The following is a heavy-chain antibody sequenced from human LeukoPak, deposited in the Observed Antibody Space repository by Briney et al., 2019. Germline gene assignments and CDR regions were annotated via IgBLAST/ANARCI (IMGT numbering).Heavy chain of an antibody. CDR2: ISYDGTTE. CDR1: GFTFSLYA. V-gene: IGHV3-30*04. CDR3: AREHCTGGSCYDSLDA. Sequence: GGSLRLSCAASGFTFSLYAVHWVRHAPGKGLEWVAVISYDGTTEYYADSVKGRFTVSRDNSKNTLYLQLNSLRPEDTAIYHCAREHCTGGSCYDSLDAWGHGTMVTVSS. D-gene: IGHD2-8*02. J-gene: IGHJ3*01.